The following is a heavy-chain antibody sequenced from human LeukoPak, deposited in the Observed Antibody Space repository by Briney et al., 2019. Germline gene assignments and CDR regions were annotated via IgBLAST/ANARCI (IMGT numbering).Heavy chain of an antibody. Sequence: SVKVSCKASGGTFSSYAISWVRQAPGQGLEWMGGIIPIFGTANYAQKFQGRVTITTDESTSTAYMELSSLRSEDTAVYYCAGYIVVGGWFDPWGQGTLVTVSS. D-gene: IGHD2-15*01. CDR1: GGTFSSYA. J-gene: IGHJ5*02. CDR3: AGYIVVGGWFDP. CDR2: IIPIFGTA. V-gene: IGHV1-69*05.